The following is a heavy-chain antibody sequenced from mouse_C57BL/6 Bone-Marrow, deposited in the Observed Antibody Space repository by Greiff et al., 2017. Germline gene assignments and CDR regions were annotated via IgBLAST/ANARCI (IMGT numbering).Heavy chain of an antibody. V-gene: IGHV1-69*01. J-gene: IGHJ2*01. CDR2: IDPSDSYT. CDR1: GYTFTSYW. CDR3: ARESNYGSSYVFAY. D-gene: IGHD1-1*01. Sequence: QVQLQQPGAELVMPGASVKLSCKASGYTFTSYWMHWVKQRPGQGLEWIGEIDPSDSYTNYNQKFKGKSTLTVDKSASTAYMQLSSLTSEDSAVYYCARESNYGSSYVFAYWGQGTTLTVSS.